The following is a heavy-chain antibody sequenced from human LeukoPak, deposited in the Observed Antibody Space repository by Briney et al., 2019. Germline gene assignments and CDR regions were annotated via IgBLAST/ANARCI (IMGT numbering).Heavy chain of an antibody. J-gene: IGHJ6*03. CDR1: GGSIRSNY. V-gene: IGHV4-59*01. CDR2: IYHSGST. Sequence: SETLSLTCSVSGGSIRSNYWNWIRQPPGKGLEWIGYIYHSGSTNYNPSLKSRVTISVDTSKNQFSLKLSSVTAADTAVYFCARAVRNNYYYYYMDVWGKGTTVTVSS. CDR3: ARAVRNNYYYYYMDV.